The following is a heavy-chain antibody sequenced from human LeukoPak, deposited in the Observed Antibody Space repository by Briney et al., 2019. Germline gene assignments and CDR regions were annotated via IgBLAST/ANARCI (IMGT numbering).Heavy chain of an antibody. V-gene: IGHV4-39*07. Sequence: SETLSLTRTVSGDSISSSTYYWGWIRQPPGKGLEWIGSFYYSGSTYYNPSLKSRVTISVDTSKNQFSLRLSSVTAADTAIYYCARDRSGSLYDYWGQGTLVTVSS. J-gene: IGHJ4*02. CDR2: FYYSGST. CDR1: GDSISSSTYY. CDR3: ARDRSGSLYDY. D-gene: IGHD1-26*01.